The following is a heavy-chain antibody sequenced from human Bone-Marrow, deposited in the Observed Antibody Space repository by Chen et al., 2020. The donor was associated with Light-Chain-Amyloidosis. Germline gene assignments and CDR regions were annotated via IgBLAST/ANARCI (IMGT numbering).Heavy chain of an antibody. J-gene: IGHJ4*02. CDR3: ALETSSGFSSGWRVDF. D-gene: IGHD6-19*01. CDR1: GDSVSSTGSY. V-gene: IGHV4-61*08. CDR2: VHSSGSA. Sequence: QVQLQESGPGLMKPSETLSLTCTVSGDSVSSTGSYWSWIRQPPGKGLEWIGYVHSSGSANYNPSLKSRVTISIDTSKNQFSLRLSSVTAADTAIYYCALETSSGFSSGWRVDFWGQGTLVTVSS.